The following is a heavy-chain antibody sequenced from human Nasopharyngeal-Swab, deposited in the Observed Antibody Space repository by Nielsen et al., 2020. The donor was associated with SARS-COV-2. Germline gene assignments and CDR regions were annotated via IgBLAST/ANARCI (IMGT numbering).Heavy chain of an antibody. CDR2: ISGSGGYT. D-gene: IGHD3-10*02. CDR3: APSVRGIRMYAFDT. CDR1: GFTFSSYA. Sequence: GESLKISCAASGFTFSSYAMSWVRQAPGKGLEWVSAISGSGGYTYYADSVKGRFTISRDNSKHTVYLQMNSLRAEDTAVFYCAPSVRGIRMYAFDTWGQGTMVTVSS. J-gene: IGHJ3*02. V-gene: IGHV3-23*01.